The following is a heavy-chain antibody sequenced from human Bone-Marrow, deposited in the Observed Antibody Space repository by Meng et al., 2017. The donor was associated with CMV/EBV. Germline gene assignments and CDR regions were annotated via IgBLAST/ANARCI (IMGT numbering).Heavy chain of an antibody. J-gene: IGHJ6*02. Sequence: GESLKISCAASGFTFSSNDMHWVRQTTGKGLEWVSAIGTAGDTYYPGSVKGRFTISRENAKNSFYLQMNSLRAGDTAVYYCARCREWLRPHPDAMDVWGQGTTVTVSS. CDR1: GFTFSSND. CDR3: ARCREWLRPHPDAMDV. V-gene: IGHV3-13*01. D-gene: IGHD5-12*01. CDR2: IGTAGDT.